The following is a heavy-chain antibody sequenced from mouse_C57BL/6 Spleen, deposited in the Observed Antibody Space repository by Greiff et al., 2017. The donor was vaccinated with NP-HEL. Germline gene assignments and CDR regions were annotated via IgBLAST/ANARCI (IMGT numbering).Heavy chain of an antibody. Sequence: VQLQQSGPELVKPGASVKISCKASGYTFTDYYMNWVKQSHGKSLEWIGDINPNNGGTSYNQKFKGKATLTVDKSSSTAYMELRSLTSEDSAVYYCASQEDGYFYYAMDYWGQGTSVTVSS. CDR3: ASQEDGYFYYAMDY. CDR2: INPNNGGT. D-gene: IGHD2-3*01. V-gene: IGHV1-26*01. J-gene: IGHJ4*01. CDR1: GYTFTDYY.